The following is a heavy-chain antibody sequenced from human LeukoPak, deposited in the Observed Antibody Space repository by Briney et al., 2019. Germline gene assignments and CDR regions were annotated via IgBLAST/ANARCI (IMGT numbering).Heavy chain of an antibody. CDR2: ISYDGSNK. V-gene: IGHV3-30*18. CDR3: AKDYKGGSSAGYFDY. J-gene: IGHJ4*02. Sequence: GGSLRLSCAASGFTFSSYGMHWVRQAPGKGLEWVAVISYDGSNKYYADSVKGRFTISRDNSKNTLYLQMNSLRAEDTAVYYCAKDYKGGSSAGYFDYWGQGTLVTVSS. D-gene: IGHD6-13*01. CDR1: GFTFSSYG.